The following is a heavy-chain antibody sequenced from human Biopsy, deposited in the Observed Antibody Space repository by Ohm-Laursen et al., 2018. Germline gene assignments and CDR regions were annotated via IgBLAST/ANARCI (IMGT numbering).Heavy chain of an antibody. CDR3: ARETPTGIPFNWFDP. Sequence: SQTLSLTCAISGDSVSNNIAAWNWIRQSPSGGLEWLGRTYYRTKWYNDYGLFVKSRISISPDTSKNQFSLQLKSVTPEDTAVYYCARETPTGIPFNWFDPWGQGTLVTVPS. J-gene: IGHJ5*02. D-gene: IGHD1-1*01. CDR1: GDSVSNNIAA. V-gene: IGHV6-1*01. CDR2: TYYRTKWYN.